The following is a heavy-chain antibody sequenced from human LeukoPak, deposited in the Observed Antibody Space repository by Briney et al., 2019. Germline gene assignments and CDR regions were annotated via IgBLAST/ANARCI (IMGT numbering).Heavy chain of an antibody. CDR3: ARDKVNTGLDAFDI. CDR1: GFTFSSYS. CDR2: ISVSSRYI. Sequence: TGGPLRLSCAASGFTFSSYSLNWVRQAPGKGLEWVSSISVSSRYIYYPDSVKGLFTISRDNAKNSLYLQMNSLRAEDTAMYYCARDKVNTGLDAFDIWGQGTMVPVSS. J-gene: IGHJ3*02. D-gene: IGHD5-18*01. V-gene: IGHV3-21*01.